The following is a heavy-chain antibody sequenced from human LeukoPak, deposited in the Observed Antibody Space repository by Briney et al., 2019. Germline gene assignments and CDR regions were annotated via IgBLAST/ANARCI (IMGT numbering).Heavy chain of an antibody. CDR3: ARVAPTVNTAYYYYMGV. V-gene: IGHV3-30-3*01. D-gene: IGHD4-17*01. CDR1: GFTFSSYA. J-gene: IGHJ6*03. CDR2: ISYDGSNK. Sequence: PGRSLRLSCAASGFTFSSYAMHWVRQAPGKGLEWVAVISYDGSNKYYADSVKGRFTISRDNSKNTLYLQMNSLRAEDTAVYYCARVAPTVNTAYYYYMGVWGKGTTVTVSS.